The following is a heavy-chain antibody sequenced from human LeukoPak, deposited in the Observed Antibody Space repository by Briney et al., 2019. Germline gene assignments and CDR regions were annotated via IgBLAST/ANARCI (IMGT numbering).Heavy chain of an antibody. CDR1: GFTFSSYW. D-gene: IGHD2/OR15-2a*01. J-gene: IGHJ4*02. Sequence: TGGSLRLSCAASGFTFSSYWMHWVRKAPGKGLVWVSRINTDGSSTTYADSVKGRFTISRDNAKNTLYLQMDSLRVEDTAVYYCGRGPPFDQAIDYWGQGTLVTVSS. CDR2: INTDGSST. CDR3: GRGPPFDQAIDY. V-gene: IGHV3-74*01.